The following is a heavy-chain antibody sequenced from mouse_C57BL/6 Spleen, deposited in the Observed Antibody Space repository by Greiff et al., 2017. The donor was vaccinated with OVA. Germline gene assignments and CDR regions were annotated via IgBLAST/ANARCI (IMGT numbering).Heavy chain of an antibody. CDR1: GFSLTSYG. Sequence: VMLVESGPGLVQPSQSLSITCTVSGFSLTSYGVHWVRQSPGKGLEWLGVIWSGGSTDYNAAFISRLSISKDNSKSQVFFKMNSLQADDTAIYYCAPLAHYYAMDYWGQGTSVTVSS. V-gene: IGHV2-2*01. CDR2: IWSGGST. CDR3: APLAHYYAMDY. D-gene: IGHD6-1*01. J-gene: IGHJ4*01.